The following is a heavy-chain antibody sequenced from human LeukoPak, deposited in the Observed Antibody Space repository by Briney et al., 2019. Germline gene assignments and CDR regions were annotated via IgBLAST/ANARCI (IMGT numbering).Heavy chain of an antibody. Sequence: SETLSLTCTVSVGSLSSYYWSWIRQPAGKGLEWIGRIYTSGSTNYNPSLKSRVTMSVDTSKNQFSLRLSSVTAADTAVYYCARDSVEMATITLGDYWGQGTLVTVSS. CDR1: VGSLSSYY. J-gene: IGHJ4*02. CDR2: IYTSGST. D-gene: IGHD5-24*01. V-gene: IGHV4-4*07. CDR3: ARDSVEMATITLGDY.